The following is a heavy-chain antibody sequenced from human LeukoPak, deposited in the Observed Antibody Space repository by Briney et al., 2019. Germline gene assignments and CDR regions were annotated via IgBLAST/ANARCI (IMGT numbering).Heavy chain of an antibody. CDR2: IYPSDSET. D-gene: IGHD1-26*01. J-gene: IGHJ4*02. V-gene: IGHV5-51*01. CDR1: GYTFTSYW. CDR3: ASNRGSGSSCAY. Sequence: ASVKVSCKASGYTFTSYWIGWVRQMPGKGLEWMGIIYPSDSETRYSPSFQGQVTISADKSASTAYLQWNSLKASDTAMYYCASNRGSGSSCAYWGQGTLVTVSS.